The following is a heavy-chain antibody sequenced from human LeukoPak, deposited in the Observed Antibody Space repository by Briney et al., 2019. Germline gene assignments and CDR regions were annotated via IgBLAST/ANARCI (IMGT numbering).Heavy chain of an antibody. CDR2: INPNSGGT. V-gene: IGHV1-2*06. CDR3: ARVMIVATIATPFDY. D-gene: IGHD5-12*01. CDR1: GYTFTGYY. J-gene: IGHJ4*02. Sequence: ASVEVSCKASGYTFTGYYIHWVRQAPGQGLEWMGRINPNSGGTNYAQKFQGRVTMTRDTSISTAYMELSSLRSDDTAVYYCARVMIVATIATPFDYWGQGTLVTVSS.